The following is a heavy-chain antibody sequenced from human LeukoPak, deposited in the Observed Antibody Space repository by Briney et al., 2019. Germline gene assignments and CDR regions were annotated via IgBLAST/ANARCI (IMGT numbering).Heavy chain of an antibody. CDR1: GGSFSGYY. CDR3: ARDPGYGMDV. Sequence: SETLSLTCAVYGGSFSGYYWSWIRQPPGKGLEWIGEINHSGSTNYNPSLKSRVTISVDTSKNQFSLKLCSVTAADTAVYYCARDPGYGMDVWGQGTTVTVSP. J-gene: IGHJ6*01. V-gene: IGHV4-34*01. CDR2: INHSGST.